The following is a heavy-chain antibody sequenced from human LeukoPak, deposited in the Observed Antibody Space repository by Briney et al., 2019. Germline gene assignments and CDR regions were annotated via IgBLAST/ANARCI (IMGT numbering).Heavy chain of an antibody. D-gene: IGHD1-26*01. J-gene: IGHJ4*02. CDR2: ISGSGGST. CDR3: ASGPNYYFDY. CDR1: GFTFSSYA. V-gene: IGHV3-23*01. Sequence: GGSLRLSCAASGFTFSSYAMSWVRQAPGKGLEWVSAISGSGGSTYYADSVKGRFTISRDNFRNTLYLQMNSLRAEDTAVYYCASGPNYYFDYWGRGTLVTVSS.